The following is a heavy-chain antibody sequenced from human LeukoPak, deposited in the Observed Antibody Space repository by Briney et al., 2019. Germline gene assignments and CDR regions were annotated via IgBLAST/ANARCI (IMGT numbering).Heavy chain of an antibody. CDR1: GFTFSSHE. Sequence: GGSLRLSCAASGFTFSSHEMNWVRQAPGPGLEWVSYISSSGSTIYYADSVKGRFTISRDNAQNSLFLQMNCLMAEDTAVYSCARFPSISGWFGYWGRGTLVTVSS. CDR2: ISSSGSTI. J-gene: IGHJ4*02. CDR3: ARFPSISGWFGY. D-gene: IGHD6-19*01. V-gene: IGHV3-48*03.